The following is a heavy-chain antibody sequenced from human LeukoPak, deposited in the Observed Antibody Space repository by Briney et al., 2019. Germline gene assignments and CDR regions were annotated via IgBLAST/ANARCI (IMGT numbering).Heavy chain of an antibody. V-gene: IGHV4-34*01. CDR2: IYYSGST. CDR3: ARLGSSGYYIVDY. J-gene: IGHJ4*02. D-gene: IGHD3-22*01. Sequence: SETLSLTCGVYGGSFSGYHWTWIRQPPGKGLEWIGSIYYSGSTYYNPSLKSRVTISVDTSKNQFSLKLSSVTAADTAVYYCARLGSSGYYIVDYWGQGTLVTVSS. CDR1: GGSFSGYH.